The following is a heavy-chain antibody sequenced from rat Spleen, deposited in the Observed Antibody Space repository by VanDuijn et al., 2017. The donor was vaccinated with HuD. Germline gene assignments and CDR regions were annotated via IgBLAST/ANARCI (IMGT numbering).Heavy chain of an antibody. J-gene: IGHJ3*01. V-gene: IGHV5-31*01. D-gene: IGHD1-11*01. CDR1: GFTFSDYY. Sequence: EVQLVESGGGLVQPGRSLKLSCAASGFTFSDYYMAWIRQAPGKGLEWVASITNTGGSTYYPDSVKGRFTISRDNAKSTLYLQMNSLRSEDTATYYCTREGNYGGYPWGQGTLVTVSS. CDR3: TREGNYGGYP. CDR2: ITNTGGST.